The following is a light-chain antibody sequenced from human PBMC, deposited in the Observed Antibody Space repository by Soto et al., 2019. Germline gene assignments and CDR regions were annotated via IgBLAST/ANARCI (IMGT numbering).Light chain of an antibody. V-gene: IGKV3-20*01. CDR3: QHYGSSGT. CDR2: GAS. CDR1: QSVSNNY. Sequence: EIVSTQSPGTLSLSPGERATLSCRASQSVSNNYLAWYKQKPGQAPRLLIYGASNRATGIPDRFSGSGSGTDFTLTIRRLEPEDFAVDYCQHYGSSGTFGQGTKVDIK. J-gene: IGKJ1*01.